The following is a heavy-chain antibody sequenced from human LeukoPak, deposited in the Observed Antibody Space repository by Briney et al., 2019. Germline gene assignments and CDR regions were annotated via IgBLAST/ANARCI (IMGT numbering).Heavy chain of an antibody. D-gene: IGHD3-10*01. CDR1: GFTFSSYA. J-gene: IGHJ4*02. CDR2: ISGSGGST. CDR3: GKGFRGGGDFDY. V-gene: IGHV3-23*01. Sequence: PGGPLRLSCAASGFTFSSYAMSWVRQAPGKGLEWASAISGSGGSTYYAASVKGRFTISRDNSKNTLYLQMNSLRAEDTAAYYCGKGFRGGGDFDYWGQGTLVTVSS.